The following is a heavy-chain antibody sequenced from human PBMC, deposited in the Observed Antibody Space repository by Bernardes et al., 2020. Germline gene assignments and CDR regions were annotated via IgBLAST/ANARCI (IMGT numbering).Heavy chain of an antibody. J-gene: IGHJ1*01. D-gene: IGHD3-16*01. CDR3: AKGGPYFQH. CDR2: ISYDGSNK. Sequence: GGSLRLSCAASGFTFSSYGMHWVRQAPGKGLEWVAVISYDGSNKYYADSVKGRFTISRDNSKNTLYLQMNSLGAEDTAVYYCAKGGPYFQHWGQGTLVTVSS. V-gene: IGHV3-30*18. CDR1: GFTFSSYG.